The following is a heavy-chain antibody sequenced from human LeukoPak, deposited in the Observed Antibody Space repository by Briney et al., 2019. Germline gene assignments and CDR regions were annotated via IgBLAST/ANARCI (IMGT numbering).Heavy chain of an antibody. D-gene: IGHD6-13*01. CDR3: AKGIAAAGSNY. V-gene: IGHV3-23*01. CDR1: GFTFSSYA. J-gene: IGHJ4*02. CDR2: IRGSGGST. Sequence: GGSLRLSCAASGFTFSSYAMTWVRQAPGKGLEWVSSIRGSGGSTYNADSVKGRFTISRDNSKNTLYLQMNGLRAEDTAGYYCAKGIAAAGSNYWGQGTLVTVSS.